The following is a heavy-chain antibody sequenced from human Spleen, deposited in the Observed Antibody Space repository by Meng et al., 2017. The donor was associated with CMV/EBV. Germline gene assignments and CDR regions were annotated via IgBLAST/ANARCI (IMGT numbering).Heavy chain of an antibody. CDR3: VREWYFDL. CDR1: GDSIGTYF. CDR2: IQDGGQS. J-gene: IGHJ2*01. Sequence: TLSLNCTVSGDSIGTYFWSWIRQFPGKGLEWVGFIQDGGQSEYNPSLKSRVIISLDTPKNQISLKMTSVTAADTAVYFCVREWYFDLWGRGALVTVSS. V-gene: IGHV4-59*01.